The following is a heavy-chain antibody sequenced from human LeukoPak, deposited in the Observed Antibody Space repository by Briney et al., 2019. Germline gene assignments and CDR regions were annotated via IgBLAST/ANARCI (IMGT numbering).Heavy chain of an antibody. CDR3: ARDPPGIAASVSGG. CDR1: GFTVSNNY. D-gene: IGHD6-13*01. Sequence: GGSLRPSCKASGFTVSNNYMNWVRQAPGKGLEWVALIYSGGSTQYADSVKGRFTISRDNSRNTLYLQISSLRVEDTAVYYCARDPPGIAASVSGGWGQGILVTVSS. J-gene: IGHJ4*02. CDR2: IYSGGST. V-gene: IGHV3-53*01.